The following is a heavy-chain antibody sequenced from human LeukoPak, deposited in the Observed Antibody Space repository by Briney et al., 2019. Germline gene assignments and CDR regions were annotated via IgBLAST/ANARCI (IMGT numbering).Heavy chain of an antibody. CDR2: IYYSGST. V-gene: IGHV4-39*01. J-gene: IGHJ3*01. Sequence: SETLSLTCTVSGGSISSSSYYWGWIRQPPGKGLEWIGSIYYSGSTYYNPSLKSRVTISVDTPKNQFSLKLSSVTAADTAVYYCAGDYYDSSGPPSWGQGTMVTVSS. CDR3: AGDYYDSSGPPS. D-gene: IGHD3-22*01. CDR1: GGSISSSSYY.